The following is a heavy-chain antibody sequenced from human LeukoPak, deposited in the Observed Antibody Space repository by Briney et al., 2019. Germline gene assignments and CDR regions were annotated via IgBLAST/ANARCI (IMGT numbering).Heavy chain of an antibody. CDR3: GKPGGSGSYHYYYYGMDV. D-gene: IGHD3-10*01. J-gene: IGHJ6*02. CDR2: ISGSGGTT. CDR1: GFSVSSNY. Sequence: GGSLRLSCAASGFSVSSNYMSWVRQAPGKGLEWVSAISGSGGTTCYADSVKGRFTISRDNSKNTLYLQMNSLRAEDAAVYYCGKPGGSGSYHYYYYGMDVWGQGTTVTVSS. V-gene: IGHV3-23*01.